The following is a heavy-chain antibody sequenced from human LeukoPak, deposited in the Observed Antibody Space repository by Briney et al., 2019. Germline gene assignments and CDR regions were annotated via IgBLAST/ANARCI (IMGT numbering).Heavy chain of an antibody. V-gene: IGHV3-30*02. CDR1: GFTFSNYG. J-gene: IGHJ4*02. CDR3: AKERSGLDY. Sequence: GGSLRLSCAASGFTFSNYGLHWVGQAPGKGLEWVAFIQYDGRNKYYADSVKGRFTVSRDNSKNPLYLQMSSLRPEDTAVYYCAKERSGLDYWGQGTLVTVSS. CDR2: IQYDGRNK. D-gene: IGHD3-22*01.